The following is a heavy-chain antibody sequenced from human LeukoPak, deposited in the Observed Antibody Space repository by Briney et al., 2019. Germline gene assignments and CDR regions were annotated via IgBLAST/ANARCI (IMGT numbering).Heavy chain of an antibody. D-gene: IGHD3-22*01. CDR3: ASRPYDNSGYYYV. J-gene: IGHJ4*02. Sequence: GGSLRLSCAASGFTFSSYSMNWVRQAPGKGLEWVSSIRSSSSYIYYADSVKGRFTISRDNAKNSLFLQMNSLRAEDTAVYYCASRPYDNSGYYYVWGQGILVTVSS. CDR1: GFTFSSYS. CDR2: IRSSSSYI. V-gene: IGHV3-21*01.